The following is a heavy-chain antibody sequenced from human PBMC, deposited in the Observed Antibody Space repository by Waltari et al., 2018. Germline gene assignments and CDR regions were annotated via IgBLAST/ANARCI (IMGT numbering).Heavy chain of an antibody. Sequence: QVQLVESGGGVVQPGGSLRLSCAAAVFTFRSYGMPWVRQATGSGREWVAFIRYDGSNKYYADSVKGRFTISRDNSKNTLYLQMNSLRAEDTAVYYCAKDPSPDGYCSGGSCSHFQRWGQGTLVTVSS. CDR2: IRYDGSNK. CDR3: AKDPSPDGYCSGGSCSHFQR. J-gene: IGHJ1*01. D-gene: IGHD2-15*01. V-gene: IGHV3-30*02. CDR1: VFTFRSYG.